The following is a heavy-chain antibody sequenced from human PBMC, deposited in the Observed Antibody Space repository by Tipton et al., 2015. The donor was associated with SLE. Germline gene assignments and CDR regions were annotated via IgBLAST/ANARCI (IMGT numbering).Heavy chain of an antibody. CDR2: ISGSGGNT. CDR1: RFTFSNYV. D-gene: IGHD3-3*01. Sequence: SLRLSCTASRFTFSNYVINWVRQAPGKGLEWVSAISGSGGNTYYADSVKGRFTISRDNSKNSVYLQMNSLRVEDTAVYYCARDKEWGAAETDYWGQGTLVTVSS. J-gene: IGHJ4*02. CDR3: ARDKEWGAAETDY. V-gene: IGHV3-23*01.